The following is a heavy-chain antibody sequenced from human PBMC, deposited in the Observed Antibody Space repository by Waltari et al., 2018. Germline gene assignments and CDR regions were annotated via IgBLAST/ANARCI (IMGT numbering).Heavy chain of an antibody. Sequence: GGFVQPGGSLRLSCQASGLTSFTHAINWVRQAPGKGLEWVSSISVSDATYYADSVKGRFTISRDYSDNTVYLQMDSLRADDTAVYFCAKPFYNWDDPLHSWGQGTPVTVSS. CDR2: ISVSDAT. J-gene: IGHJ1*01. V-gene: IGHV3-23*01. CDR3: AKPFYNWDDPLHS. D-gene: IGHD1-20*01. CDR1: GLTSFTHA.